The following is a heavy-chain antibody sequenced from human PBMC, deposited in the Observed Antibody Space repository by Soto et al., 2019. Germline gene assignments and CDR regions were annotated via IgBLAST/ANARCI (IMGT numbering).Heavy chain of an antibody. CDR1: RYIFTNYG. CDR3: ARAPTGYGMDV. J-gene: IGHJ6*02. V-gene: IGHV1-18*01. Sequence: QVQLVQSGVEVREPGASVKVSCKAVRYIFTNYGVSWVRQAPGQGLEWMGWITTYNGNTEYAQRFQGRVTMTTDASTSTAYMALGSMRSHDTAIYYWARAPTGYGMDVWGQATTVTASS. CDR2: ITTYNGNT.